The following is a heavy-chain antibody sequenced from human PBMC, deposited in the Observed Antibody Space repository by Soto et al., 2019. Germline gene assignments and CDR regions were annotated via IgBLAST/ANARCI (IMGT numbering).Heavy chain of an antibody. V-gene: IGHV1-8*01. J-gene: IGHJ6*02. CDR2: MNPNNGNT. CDR1: GYTFSSYD. Sequence: QVQLVQSGAEVKKPGASVKVSCKAPGYTFSSYDLNWVRPATGQWLEWRGWMNPNNGNTGYAHKFQGRVTMTRHTSISTAYMEPTRLSSADPAVNQCARLSIWFGEISGTEVWGHGTTVTVSS. CDR3: ARLSIWFGEISGTEV. D-gene: IGHD3-10*01.